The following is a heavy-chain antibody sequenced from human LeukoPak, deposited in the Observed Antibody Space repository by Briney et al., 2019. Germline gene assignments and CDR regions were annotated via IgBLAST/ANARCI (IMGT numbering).Heavy chain of an antibody. CDR1: GYTFTSYY. Sequence: GASVKASCKASGYTFTSYYMHWVRQAPGQGLEWMGIFNPSGGSTSYAQKFQGRVTMTRDMSTSTVYMELSSLRSEDTAVYYCALQGWGYCSSTSCYTGGWGQGTLVTVSS. CDR2: FNPSGGST. V-gene: IGHV1-46*01. D-gene: IGHD2-2*02. CDR3: ALQGWGYCSSTSCYTGG. J-gene: IGHJ4*02.